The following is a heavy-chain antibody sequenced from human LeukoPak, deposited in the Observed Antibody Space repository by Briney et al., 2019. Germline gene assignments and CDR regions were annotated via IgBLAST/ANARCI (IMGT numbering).Heavy chain of an antibody. J-gene: IGHJ3*02. V-gene: IGHV3-30*18. D-gene: IGHD3-22*01. CDR2: ISYDGSNK. CDR1: GFTFSSYG. Sequence: GGSLRLSCAASGFTFSSYGMHWVRQAPGKGLEWVAVISYDGSNKYYADSVKGRFTISRDNSKNTLYLQMNSLRAEDTAVYYCAKECGRDYDDRAFDIWGQGTMVTVSS. CDR3: AKECGRDYDDRAFDI.